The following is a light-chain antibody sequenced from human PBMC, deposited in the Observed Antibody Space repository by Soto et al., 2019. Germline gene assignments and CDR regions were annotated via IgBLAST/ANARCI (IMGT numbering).Light chain of an antibody. CDR1: QDITNF. CDR3: QQANSFPFT. CDR2: AAS. J-gene: IGKJ3*01. V-gene: IGKV1-12*01. Sequence: DIQMTQSPSSLSASVGDRVTITCQASQDITNFLNWYQQKPGKAPKLLIYAASSLQSGVPSRFSGSGSGTDFTLTISSLQPEDFATYYCQQANSFPFTFGPGTKVDIK.